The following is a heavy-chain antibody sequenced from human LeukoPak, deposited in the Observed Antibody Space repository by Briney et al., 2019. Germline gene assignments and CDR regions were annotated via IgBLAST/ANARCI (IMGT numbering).Heavy chain of an antibody. CDR1: GFTFSSYA. D-gene: IGHD4-23*01. Sequence: GRSLRLSCAASGFTFSSYAMHWVRQAPGKGLEWVAVISYDGSNKYYADSVKGRFTISRDNSKNTLYLQMNSLRAEDTAVYYCANGGTDYFDYWGQGTLVTVSS. V-gene: IGHV3-30-3*01. CDR3: ANGGTDYFDY. J-gene: IGHJ4*02. CDR2: ISYDGSNK.